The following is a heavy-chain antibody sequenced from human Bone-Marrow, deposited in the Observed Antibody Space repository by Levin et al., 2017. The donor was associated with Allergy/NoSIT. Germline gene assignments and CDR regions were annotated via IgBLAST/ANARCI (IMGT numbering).Heavy chain of an antibody. CDR2: IIPILDIA. Sequence: SVKVSCKASGGTFSSYAISWVRQAPGQGLEWMGRIIPILDIANYAQKFQGRVTITADKSTSTAYMELSSLRSEDTAVYYCARDAERATAMVFGVLDYWGQGTLVTVSS. J-gene: IGHJ4*02. V-gene: IGHV1-69*04. CDR3: ARDAERATAMVFGVLDY. D-gene: IGHD5-18*01. CDR1: GGTFSSYA.